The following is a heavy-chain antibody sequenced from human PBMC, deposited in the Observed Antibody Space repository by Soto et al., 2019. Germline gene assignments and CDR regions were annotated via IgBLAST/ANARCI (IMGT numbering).Heavy chain of an antibody. V-gene: IGHV1-69*13. Sequence: ASVKVSCKASGGTFSSYAISWVRQAPGQGLEWMGGIIPIFGTANYAQKFQGRVTITADESTSTAYMELSSLRSEDTAVYYCARDLADLLYYDCSGYYSTLRYWSQGTLVTVSS. D-gene: IGHD3-22*01. CDR2: IIPIFGTA. J-gene: IGHJ4*02. CDR3: ARDLADLLYYDCSGYYSTLRY. CDR1: GGTFSSYA.